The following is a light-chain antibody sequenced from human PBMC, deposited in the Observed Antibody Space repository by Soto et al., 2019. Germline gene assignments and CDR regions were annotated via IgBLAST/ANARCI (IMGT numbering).Light chain of an antibody. J-gene: IGKJ1*01. CDR2: KAS. V-gene: IGKV1-5*03. CDR1: QSISSW. Sequence: DIQMTQSPSTLSASVGDRVTITCRASQSISSWLAWYQQKPGKAPKLLIYKASALESGVPSRFSGSGSGTDFTLTISSLQPEDFATYYCQQSYSTLWTFGQGTKVDIK. CDR3: QQSYSTLWT.